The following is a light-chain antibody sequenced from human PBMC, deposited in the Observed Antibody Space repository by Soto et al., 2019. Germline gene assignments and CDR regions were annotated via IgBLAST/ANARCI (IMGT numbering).Light chain of an antibody. Sequence: DIQMTQSQSSLSASVGDRVTITCRASQNIRNYLNWYQQRPGKTPNLLVYAASNLRGGVPSRFSGSGSGTVFTLTISTLQPEDCATYYCQQIHSTSSYTFGQGTRGDIK. J-gene: IGKJ2*01. CDR3: QQIHSTSSYT. V-gene: IGKV1-39*01. CDR2: AAS. CDR1: QNIRNY.